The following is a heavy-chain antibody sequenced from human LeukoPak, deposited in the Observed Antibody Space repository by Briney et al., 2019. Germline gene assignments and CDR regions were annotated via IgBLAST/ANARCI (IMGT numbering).Heavy chain of an antibody. CDR2: IYYSGTT. CDR1: GGSISGSSYF. J-gene: IGHJ3*01. V-gene: IGHV4-39*07. D-gene: IGHD1-26*01. CDR3: ARDGSGTYYVDDFDF. Sequence: PSETLSLTCTVSGGSISGSSYFWGWIRQPPGKGLEWIASIYYSGTTYYNPSLKSRVTMSVDTSKNQFSLKLASVTAADTAVYFCARDGSGTYYVDDFDFWGQGTMVTVSS.